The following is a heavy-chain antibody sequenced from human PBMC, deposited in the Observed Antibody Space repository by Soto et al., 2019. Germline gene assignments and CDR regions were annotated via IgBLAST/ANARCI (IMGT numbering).Heavy chain of an antibody. J-gene: IGHJ4*02. CDR3: AREPSGYYGSHFDY. D-gene: IGHD3-22*01. CDR2: IIPIFGTA. Sequence: GASVKVSCKASGGTFSSYAISWVRQAPGQGLEWMGGIIPIFGTANYAQKFQGRVTITADESTSTAYMELSSLRSEDTAVYYCAREPSGYYGSHFDYWGQGTLVTVSS. V-gene: IGHV1-69*13. CDR1: GGTFSSYA.